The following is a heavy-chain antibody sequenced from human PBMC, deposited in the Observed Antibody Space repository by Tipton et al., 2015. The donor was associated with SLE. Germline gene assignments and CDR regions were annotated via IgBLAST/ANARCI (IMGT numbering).Heavy chain of an antibody. CDR2: FYFGGST. V-gene: IGHV4-39*07. D-gene: IGHD3-16*01. Sequence: TLSLTCTVSGGSVNSGSHYWGWVRQPPGKGLEWIGHFYFGGSTYYNPSLKSRVTISVDSSKNQFSLKKHSVTAADTAVYYCVAQEGGRDDAFDIWGQGTMVNASS. J-gene: IGHJ3*02. CDR3: VAQEGGRDDAFDI. CDR1: GGSVNSGSHY.